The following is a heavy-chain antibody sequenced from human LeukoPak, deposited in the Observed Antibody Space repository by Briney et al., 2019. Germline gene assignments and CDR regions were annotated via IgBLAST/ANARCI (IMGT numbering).Heavy chain of an antibody. J-gene: IGHJ4*02. Sequence: GGSLRLSCAASGFTFSSFAMSWVRQAPGEGLEWVSAMSGSGGMTYSADSVKGRFTISRDNSKNTLYLQMNSLRAEDTAVYYCAGYLQSGWGQGTLVTVSS. CDR3: AGYLQSG. CDR1: GFTFSSFA. D-gene: IGHD5-12*01. CDR2: MSGSGGMT. V-gene: IGHV3-23*01.